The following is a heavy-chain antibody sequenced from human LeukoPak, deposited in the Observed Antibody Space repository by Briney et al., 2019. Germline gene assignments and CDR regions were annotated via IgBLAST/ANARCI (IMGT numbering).Heavy chain of an antibody. CDR3: ARKTYYYDSSAAGWFDP. V-gene: IGHV3-21*01. D-gene: IGHD3-22*01. CDR1: GFTFSSYS. Sequence: GGSLRLSCAASGFTFSSYSMNWVRQAPGKGLEWVSSISSSSSYIYYADSVKGRFTISRDNAKNSLYLQMNSLRAEDTAVYYCARKTYYYDSSAAGWFDPWGQGTLVTVSS. CDR2: ISSSSSYI. J-gene: IGHJ5*02.